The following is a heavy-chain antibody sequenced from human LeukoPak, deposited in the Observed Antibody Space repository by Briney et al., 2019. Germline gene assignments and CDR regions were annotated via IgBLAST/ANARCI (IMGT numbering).Heavy chain of an antibody. CDR2: ICYSGST. CDR1: GGSVSSGSYY. D-gene: IGHD3-22*01. Sequence: SETLSLTCTVSGGSVSSGSYYWSWIRQPPGKGLEWIGYICYSGSTYYNPSLKSRVTISVDRSKNQFSLKLSSVTAADTAVYYCARAKTDYYDSSGYYFDYWGQGTLVTVSS. CDR3: ARAKTDYYDSSGYYFDY. J-gene: IGHJ4*02. V-gene: IGHV4-61*01.